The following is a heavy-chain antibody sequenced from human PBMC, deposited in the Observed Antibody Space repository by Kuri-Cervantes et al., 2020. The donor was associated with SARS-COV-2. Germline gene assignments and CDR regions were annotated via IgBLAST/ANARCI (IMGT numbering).Heavy chain of an antibody. Sequence: GALRLSCAASGFTFSSYAMSWVRQAPGKGLEWVSGISGSGGSTYYADSVKGRFTISRDNSKNTLYLQMNNLRAEDTAVYYCATKDGVASTPWGPGTLVTVSS. CDR2: ISGSGGST. D-gene: IGHD2-15*01. CDR1: GFTFSSYA. J-gene: IGHJ5*02. V-gene: IGHV3-23*01. CDR3: ATKDGVASTP.